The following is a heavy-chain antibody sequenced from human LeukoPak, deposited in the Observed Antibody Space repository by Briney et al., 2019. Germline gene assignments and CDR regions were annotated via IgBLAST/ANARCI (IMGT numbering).Heavy chain of an antibody. CDR2: IYTCGST. V-gene: IGHV4-61*02. CDR1: GGSISSGSYY. CDR3: ARRRGYSYGWDAFDI. Sequence: SQTLSLTCTVSGGSISSGSYYWSWIRQPAGKGLEWIGRIYTCGSTNYNPSLKSRVTMSVDTSKNQFSLKLSSVTAADTAVYYCARRRGYSYGWDAFDIWGQGTMVTVSS. D-gene: IGHD5-18*01. J-gene: IGHJ3*02.